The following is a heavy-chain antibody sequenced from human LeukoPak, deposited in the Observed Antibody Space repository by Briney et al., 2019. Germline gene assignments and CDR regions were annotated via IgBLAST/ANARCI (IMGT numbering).Heavy chain of an antibody. CDR2: INPNGGAT. D-gene: IGHD5-18*01. Sequence: ASVNVSCKASGYTFTGYYLHWVRQAPGQGLEWMGWINPNGGATNYAQQFQGRVTMTRDTSISTAYLELSRLTSDDTAVYYCARDGGVIQLWLGVDYWGQGTLVTASS. J-gene: IGHJ4*02. CDR1: GYTFTGYY. CDR3: ARDGGVIQLWLGVDY. V-gene: IGHV1-2*02.